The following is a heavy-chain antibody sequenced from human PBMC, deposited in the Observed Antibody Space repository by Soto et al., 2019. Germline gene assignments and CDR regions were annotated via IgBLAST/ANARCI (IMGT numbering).Heavy chain of an antibody. V-gene: IGHV3-23*01. CDR3: AKSKRSSRMGWANYYYYGMDV. CDR2: ISGSGGST. CDR1: GFTFSSYA. D-gene: IGHD6-13*01. Sequence: EVQLLESGGGLVQPGGSLRLSCAASGFTFSSYAMSWVRQAPGKGLEWVSAISGSGGSTYYADSVKGRFTISRDNSKNTLYLQMNSLRAEDTAVYYCAKSKRSSRMGWANYYYYGMDVWGQGTTVTVSS. J-gene: IGHJ6*02.